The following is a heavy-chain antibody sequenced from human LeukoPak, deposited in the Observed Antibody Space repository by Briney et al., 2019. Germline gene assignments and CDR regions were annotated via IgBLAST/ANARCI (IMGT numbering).Heavy chain of an antibody. CDR2: IYYSGST. Sequence: SETLSRTCTVSGGSINNDYWSWIRQPPGKGLEWIGYIYYSGSTNCNPSLKSRVTISVDTSKNQFSLKLSSVTAADTAVYYCARVRQLVIGGYYFDYWGQGTLVTVSS. J-gene: IGHJ4*02. CDR3: ARVRQLVIGGYYFDY. D-gene: IGHD6-13*01. V-gene: IGHV4-59*01. CDR1: GGSINNDY.